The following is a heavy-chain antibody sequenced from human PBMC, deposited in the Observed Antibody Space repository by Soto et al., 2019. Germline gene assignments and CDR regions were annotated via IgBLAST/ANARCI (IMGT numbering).Heavy chain of an antibody. J-gene: IGHJ4*02. V-gene: IGHV3-23*01. CDR2: FSGSGDSA. Sequence: GGSLRLSCVASGSTFRSYAMAWVRQTPGKGLEWVSAFSGSGDSAHYADSVRGRFTISRDNSKNTLFLQMNSLRTEDTGIYYCAKLTSGQQFDYWGQGTLVTVSS. CDR1: GSTFRSYA. D-gene: IGHD2-15*01. CDR3: AKLTSGQQFDY.